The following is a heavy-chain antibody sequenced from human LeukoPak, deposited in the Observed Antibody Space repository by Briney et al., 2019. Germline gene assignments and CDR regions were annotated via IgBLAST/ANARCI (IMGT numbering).Heavy chain of an antibody. Sequence: QSGGSLRLSCAASGFTFSSYAMSWVRQAPGKGLEWVSAISGSGGSTYYADSVKGRFTISRDNSKNTLYLQMNSLRAEDTAVYYCARADSSGYYPRNFDYWGQGTLVTVSS. J-gene: IGHJ4*02. CDR3: ARADSSGYYPRNFDY. D-gene: IGHD3-22*01. V-gene: IGHV3-23*01. CDR2: ISGSGGST. CDR1: GFTFSSYA.